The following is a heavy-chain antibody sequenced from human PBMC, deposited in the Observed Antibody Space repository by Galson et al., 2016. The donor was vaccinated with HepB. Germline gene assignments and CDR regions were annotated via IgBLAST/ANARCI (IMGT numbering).Heavy chain of an antibody. CDR2: IRKKAYGATT. D-gene: IGHD1-7*01. J-gene: IGHJ4*02. CDR3: TKYISGTHSGGDYFGS. CDR1: GFTFGDYY. Sequence: SLRLSCAASGFTFGDYYVSWVRQAPGKGLEWVGFIRKKAYGATTEYAASVRGRFTISRDDSKSIAYLQMNSLKTEDTAVYYCTKYISGTHSGGDYFGSWGQGALVTVSS. V-gene: IGHV3-49*04.